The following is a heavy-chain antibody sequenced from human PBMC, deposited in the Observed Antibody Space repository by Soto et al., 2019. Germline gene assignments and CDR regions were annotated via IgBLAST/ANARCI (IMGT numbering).Heavy chain of an antibody. CDR1: GFTLSTYA. J-gene: IGHJ4*02. CDR2: SGTGGST. CDR3: AKGRGSSWSLIFFDY. V-gene: IGHV3-23*01. Sequence: EVQLLESGGGLVPPGGSLRLSCAASGFTLSTYAMTWVRQAPGKGLECVSSSGTGGSTYYADSVKGRFTISRDNFNNTLYLQMSSLRAEDTVVYYCAKGRGSSWSLIFFDYWGQGALVTVSS. D-gene: IGHD6-13*01.